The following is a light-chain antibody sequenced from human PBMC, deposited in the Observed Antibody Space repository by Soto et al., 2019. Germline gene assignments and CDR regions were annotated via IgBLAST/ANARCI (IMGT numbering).Light chain of an antibody. V-gene: IGKV1-39*01. Sequence: DIQMTQSPSSLSASVGDRVTITCRASQSISTYLNWYQQKPGKAPKLLISAASSLQSGVPSRFSGSGSGTDFTLTISSLQPEDFATYYCQQSYSTVRTFGQGTKVDIK. CDR1: QSISTY. J-gene: IGKJ1*01. CDR3: QQSYSTVRT. CDR2: AAS.